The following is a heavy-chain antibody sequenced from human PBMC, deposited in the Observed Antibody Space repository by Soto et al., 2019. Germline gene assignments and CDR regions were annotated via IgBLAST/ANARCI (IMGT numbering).Heavy chain of an antibody. CDR2: IYYSGST. CDR1: GGSISSYY. V-gene: IGHV4-59*08. J-gene: IGHJ3*02. CDR3: ARRIWNVLRGAFDI. Sequence: QVQLQESGPGLVKPSETLSLTCTVSGGSISSYYWSWIRQPPGKGLEWIGYIYYSGSTNYNPALKSGGNTSVEAARNKFARKLSSVTDADMGVYYSARRIWNVLRGAFDICRQGTTVTVSS. D-gene: IGHD1-1*01.